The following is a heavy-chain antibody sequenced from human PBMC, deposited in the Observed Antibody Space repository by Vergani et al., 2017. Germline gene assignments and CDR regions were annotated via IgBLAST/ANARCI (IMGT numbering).Heavy chain of an antibody. Sequence: EVQLVQSGAEVKKPGESLKISCKGSGYSFTSYWIGWVRQMPGKGLEWMGIIYPGDSDTRYSPSFQGQVTISADKSISTAYLQWSSLKASDTAMYYCARLAEGVYCGGDCFTSGGWYFALWGRGTLVTVSS. CDR1: GYSFTSYW. V-gene: IGHV5-51*03. J-gene: IGHJ2*01. CDR2: IYPGDSDT. D-gene: IGHD2-21*02. CDR3: ARLAEGVYCGGDCFTSGGWYFAL.